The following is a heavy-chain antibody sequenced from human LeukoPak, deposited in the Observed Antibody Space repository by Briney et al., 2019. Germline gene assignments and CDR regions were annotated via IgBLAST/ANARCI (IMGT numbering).Heavy chain of an antibody. V-gene: IGHV3-21*01. D-gene: IGHD6-19*01. Sequence: PGGSLRLSCAASGFTFSSYSMNWVRQAPGKGLEWVSSISNSGSNIYYADSVKGRFTISRDNAKNSLYLQMNSLRAEDTAVYYGARDCLRGWHHFDPWGKGTLVSVSS. J-gene: IGHJ5*02. CDR1: GFTFSSYS. CDR2: ISNSGSNI. CDR3: ARDCLRGWHHFDP.